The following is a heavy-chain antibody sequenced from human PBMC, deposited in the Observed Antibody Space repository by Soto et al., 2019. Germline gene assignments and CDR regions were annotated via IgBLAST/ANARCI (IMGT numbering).Heavy chain of an antibody. CDR2: IYHSGST. CDR3: ARWSIVGANRFDY. J-gene: IGHJ4*02. V-gene: IGHV4-4*02. CDR1: GGSISSSNW. D-gene: IGHD1-26*01. Sequence: SETLSLTCAVSGGSISSSNWWSWVRQPPGKGLEWIGEIYHSGSTNYNPSLKNRVTISVDKSKNQFSLKLSSVTAADTAVYYCARWSIVGANRFDYWGQGTLVPVSS.